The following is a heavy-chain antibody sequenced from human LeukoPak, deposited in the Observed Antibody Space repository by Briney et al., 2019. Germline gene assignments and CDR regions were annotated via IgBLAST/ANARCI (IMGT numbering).Heavy chain of an antibody. CDR3: AREGCTNGVCRKSPLFDY. CDR1: GFTFSSYA. J-gene: IGHJ4*02. CDR2: ISGSGGST. Sequence: GGSLRLSCAASGFTFSSYAMNWVRQAPGKGLEWVSGISGSGGSTYYADSVKGRFTSSRDYAKHSLYLQLNSLRAEDTAVYYCAREGCTNGVCRKSPLFDYWGQGTLVTVSS. D-gene: IGHD2-8*01. V-gene: IGHV3-23*01.